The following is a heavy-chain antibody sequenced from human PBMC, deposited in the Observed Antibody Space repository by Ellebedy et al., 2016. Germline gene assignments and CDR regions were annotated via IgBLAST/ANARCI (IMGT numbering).Heavy chain of an antibody. CDR2: IWSHGNTQ. Sequence: GGSLRLSCAASGFTFSSYGMHWVRQSPGKGLEWVAVIWSHGNTQNYADSVTGRFTISRDNSKNTVYLQMNSLRAEDTAVYYCARDGSSGWYRYFDYWGQGTLVTVSS. CDR3: ARDGSSGWYRYFDY. CDR1: GFTFSSYG. V-gene: IGHV3-33*01. D-gene: IGHD6-19*01. J-gene: IGHJ4*02.